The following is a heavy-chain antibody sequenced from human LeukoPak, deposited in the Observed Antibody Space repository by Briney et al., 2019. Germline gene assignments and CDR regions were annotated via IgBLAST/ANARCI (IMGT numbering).Heavy chain of an antibody. J-gene: IGHJ4*02. Sequence: GGSLRLSCAASGFTFSSYAMHWVRQAPGRGLEYVSAISSDGGSTFYANSVKGRFTISRDNSKNTLYLQMGSLRAEDVAVYYCARTGSPHGAYDYWGQGTLVTVSS. D-gene: IGHD1-26*01. CDR2: ISSDGGST. CDR1: GFTFSSYA. V-gene: IGHV3-64*01. CDR3: ARTGSPHGAYDY.